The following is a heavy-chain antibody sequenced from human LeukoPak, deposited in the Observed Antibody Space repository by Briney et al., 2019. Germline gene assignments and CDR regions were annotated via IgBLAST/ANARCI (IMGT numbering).Heavy chain of an antibody. D-gene: IGHD6-19*01. CDR1: GASMNSDY. Sequence: SETLSLTCTVSGASMNSDYWSWLRQPPGKGLEWIGYVTYTGGTNYIPSLKSRVTISIDTSKNQFSLKMSSVTAADTAIYYCARGAGWYQFWGPGTLVTVSS. J-gene: IGHJ4*02. V-gene: IGHV4-59*01. CDR2: VTYTGGT. CDR3: ARGAGWYQF.